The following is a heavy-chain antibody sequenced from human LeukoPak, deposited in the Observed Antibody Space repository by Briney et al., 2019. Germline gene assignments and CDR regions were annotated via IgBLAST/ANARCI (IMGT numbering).Heavy chain of an antibody. Sequence: GGSLRLSCAASGFSVSSDYMTWVRQAPGKGLEWVSVIYSGGSTYYADSVKGRFTISRDNSKNTLYLQMDSLRAEDTAVYYCAKDRAGAVAVGRYFDYWGQGTLVTVSS. J-gene: IGHJ4*02. CDR2: IYSGGST. D-gene: IGHD6-19*01. CDR3: AKDRAGAVAVGRYFDY. V-gene: IGHV3-53*01. CDR1: GFSVSSDY.